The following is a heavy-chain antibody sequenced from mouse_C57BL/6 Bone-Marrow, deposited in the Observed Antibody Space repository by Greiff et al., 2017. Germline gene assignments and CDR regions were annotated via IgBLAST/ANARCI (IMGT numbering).Heavy chain of an antibody. CDR1: GYTFTSYW. Sequence: QVQLQQPGTELVKPGASVKLSCKASGYTFTSYWMHWVRQRPGQGLEWIGNINPSNGGTNYNEKFKSKATLTVDKSSSTAYMQLSSLTSEDCAVYYCASLRWGYYAMHHWGQGTSVTVSS. D-gene: IGHD1-1*01. CDR3: ASLRWGYYAMHH. V-gene: IGHV1-53*01. J-gene: IGHJ4*01. CDR2: INPSNGGT.